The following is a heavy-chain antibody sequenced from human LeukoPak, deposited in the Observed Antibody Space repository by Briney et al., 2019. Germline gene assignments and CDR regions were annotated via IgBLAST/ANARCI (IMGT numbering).Heavy chain of an antibody. CDR3: ETVRTSGCYYAFDV. V-gene: IGHV4-39*02. Sequence: SETLSLTCNVSGGSIISNTYYWAWIRQPPGKGPEWIGSIYRTGTTYYNPPVKTRLTISLDTSKNDLSLKLRSVTAADTAVYYCETVRTSGCYYAFDVWGQGTMICVSS. CDR2: IYRTGTT. D-gene: IGHD2-21*02. J-gene: IGHJ3*01. CDR1: GGSIISNTYY.